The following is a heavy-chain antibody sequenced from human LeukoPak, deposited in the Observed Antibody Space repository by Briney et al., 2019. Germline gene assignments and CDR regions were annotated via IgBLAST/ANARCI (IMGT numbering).Heavy chain of an antibody. V-gene: IGHV3-49*04. J-gene: IGHJ4*02. CDR3: TRDQTPYY. CDR2: IASETYGGTA. Sequence: QSGRSLRLSCTASGFTFCDYAMTWVRQAPGKGLEWVGFIASETYGGTAEYAASVKGRFTISRDESKSIAYLQMNSLKTEDTAVYYCTRDQTPYYWGQGTLVTVSS. CDR1: GFTFCDYA.